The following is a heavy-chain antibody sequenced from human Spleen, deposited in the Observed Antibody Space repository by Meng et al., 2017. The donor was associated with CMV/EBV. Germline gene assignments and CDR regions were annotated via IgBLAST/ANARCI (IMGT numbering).Heavy chain of an antibody. V-gene: IGHV1-2*02. CDR1: YM. Sequence: YMRHWGRKPPGQGLEWKGWNNPNSGGTNYAKKFQGRVTMTRDTSISKAYMGLSRLRSDDTAVYYCARVYGGFGELLSYYYYYGMDVWGQGTTVTVSS. J-gene: IGHJ6*02. CDR2: NNPNSGGT. D-gene: IGHD3-10*01. CDR3: ARVYGGFGELLSYYYYYGMDV.